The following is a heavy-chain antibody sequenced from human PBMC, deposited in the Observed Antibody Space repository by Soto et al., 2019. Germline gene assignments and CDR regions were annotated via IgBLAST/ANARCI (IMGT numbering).Heavy chain of an antibody. Sequence: QLQLQESGPGLVKPSETLSLTCTVSGGSISSSTYYWGWIRQPPGQGLEWIGNIYYGGSPYYNPSRKSRVTVSVDTSKNQFSLKLGSVTAADTAVYYCATQSGSGYYTVAYWGQGTLVTVSS. V-gene: IGHV4-39*01. CDR2: IYYGGSP. CDR3: ATQSGSGYYTVAY. J-gene: IGHJ4*02. D-gene: IGHD3-22*01. CDR1: GGSISSSTYY.